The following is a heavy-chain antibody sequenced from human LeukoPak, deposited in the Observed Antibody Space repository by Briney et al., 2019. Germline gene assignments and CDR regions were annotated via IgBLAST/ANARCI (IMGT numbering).Heavy chain of an antibody. V-gene: IGHV4-61*02. Sequence: SETLSLTCTVSGGSISSGSYYWRWIRQPAGTGLEWIGRIYTSGSTNYNPSLKSRVTISVDTSKNQFSLKLSSVTAADTAAYYCARASGYCSSTSCYPFDYWGQGTLVTVSS. CDR2: IYTSGST. CDR1: GGSISSGSYY. CDR3: ARASGYCSSTSCYPFDY. J-gene: IGHJ4*02. D-gene: IGHD2-2*01.